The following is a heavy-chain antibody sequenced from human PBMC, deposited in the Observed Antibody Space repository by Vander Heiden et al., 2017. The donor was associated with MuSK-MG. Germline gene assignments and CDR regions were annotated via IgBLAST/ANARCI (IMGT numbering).Heavy chain of an antibody. CDR2: IRHRGNT. CDR3: ARVRSDTAAYDY. V-gene: IGHV4-34*01. Sequence: QVQLQQWGAGLLKPSETLLLTCAVYGGSFSGFYWSWIRQPPGKGLEWIGEIRHRGNTNYNPSLKSRVTMSLDTSRKKFSLDMSSVTAADTSVYCCARVRSDTAAYDYWGQGPLVTVSS. CDR1: GGSFSGFY. D-gene: IGHD3-16*01. J-gene: IGHJ4*02.